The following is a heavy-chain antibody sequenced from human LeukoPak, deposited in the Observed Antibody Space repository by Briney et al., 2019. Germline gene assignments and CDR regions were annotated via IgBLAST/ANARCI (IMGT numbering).Heavy chain of an antibody. CDR2: ISSNGGST. V-gene: IGHV3-64D*06. CDR3: VKGIAVAPGRWFDP. D-gene: IGHD6-19*01. CDR1: GFTFSSYA. J-gene: IGHJ5*02. Sequence: GGSLRLSCSASGFTFSSYAMHWVRQAPGKGLEYVSAISSNGGSTYYADSVKGRFTISRDNSKNTLYLQMSSLRAEDTAVYYCVKGIAVAPGRWFDPWGQGTLVTVSS.